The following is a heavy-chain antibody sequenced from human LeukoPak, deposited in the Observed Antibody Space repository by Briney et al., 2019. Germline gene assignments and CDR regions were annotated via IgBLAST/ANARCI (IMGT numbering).Heavy chain of an antibody. J-gene: IGHJ6*02. Sequence: GGSLRLSCAASGFTFSNYGLYWVRQAPGKGLEWVAYIHSDGSGKYFADSVRGRFTISRDNAKNTLYLQMNSLRAEDTAVYYCARDLISGMDVWGQGTTVTVSS. CDR2: IHSDGSGK. V-gene: IGHV3-30*02. CDR3: ARDLISGMDV. CDR1: GFTFSNYG.